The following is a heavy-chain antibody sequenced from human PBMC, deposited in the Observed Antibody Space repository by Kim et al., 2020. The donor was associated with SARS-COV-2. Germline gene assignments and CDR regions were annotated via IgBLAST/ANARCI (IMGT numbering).Heavy chain of an antibody. D-gene: IGHD2-15*01. Sequence: AQKLPRRVTMTTDTSTSTAYMELRSLRSDDTAVYYCARVIVVVVAPVFDPWGQGTLVTVSS. J-gene: IGHJ5*02. CDR3: ARVIVVVVAPVFDP. V-gene: IGHV1-18*01.